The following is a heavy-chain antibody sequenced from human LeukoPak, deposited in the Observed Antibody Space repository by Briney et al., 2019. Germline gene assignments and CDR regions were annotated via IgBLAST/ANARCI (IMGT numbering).Heavy chain of an antibody. CDR3: AKGLREYDFWSGYAT. J-gene: IGHJ5*02. CDR2: ISVSGGSP. Sequence: GGSLRLSCTASGFTFSSYAMMWVRQAPGKGLDWVSTISVSGGSPNYADSVKGRFTISRDNSKNTLFLQMNSLRAEDTALYYCAKGLREYDFWSGYATWGQGTLVTVSS. CDR1: GFTFSSYA. V-gene: IGHV3-23*01. D-gene: IGHD3-3*01.